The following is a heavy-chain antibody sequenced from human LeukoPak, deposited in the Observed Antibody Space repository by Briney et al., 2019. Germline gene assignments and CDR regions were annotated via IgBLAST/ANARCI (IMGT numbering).Heavy chain of an antibody. CDR2: IYYSGST. D-gene: IGHD5-12*01. V-gene: IGHV4-59*08. CDR3: ARRRGRGYDLPSKYYFDY. Sequence: KPSGTLSLTCTVSSGSIRSYYWSWIRQPPGKGLEWIGYIYYSGSTNYNPSLKSRVTISVDTSRNQFSLKLSSVTAADTAVYYCARRRGRGYDLPSKYYFDYWGQGTLVTVSS. CDR1: SGSIRSYY. J-gene: IGHJ4*02.